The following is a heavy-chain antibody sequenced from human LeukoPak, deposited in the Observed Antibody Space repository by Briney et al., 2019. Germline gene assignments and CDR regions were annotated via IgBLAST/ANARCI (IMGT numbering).Heavy chain of an antibody. J-gene: IGHJ4*02. Sequence: GGSLRLSRAASGFTFSSYSMNWVRQAPGKGLEGVSSISSSSSYIYYADSAKDRFTISRDNAKNSLYLQMNSLRAEDTAVYYCARDVRYYYCSGCYPWWGQGPLVTVSS. CDR2: ISSSSSYI. CDR3: ARDVRYYYCSGCYPW. V-gene: IGHV3-21*01. CDR1: GFTFSSYS. D-gene: IGHD3-10*01.